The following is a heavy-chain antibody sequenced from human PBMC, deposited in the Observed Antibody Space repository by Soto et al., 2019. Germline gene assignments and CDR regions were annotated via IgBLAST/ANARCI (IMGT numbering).Heavy chain of an antibody. Sequence: SETLSLTFTVSDGSISSDYWSWIRQPPGKGLEWIGYIYYSGSTNYNPSLKSRVTISVDTSKNQFSLKLSSVTAADTAVYYCASWYEAFDYWGQGTLVTVSS. CDR1: DGSISSDY. J-gene: IGHJ4*02. CDR3: ASWYEAFDY. CDR2: IYYSGST. V-gene: IGHV4-59*08. D-gene: IGHD6-13*01.